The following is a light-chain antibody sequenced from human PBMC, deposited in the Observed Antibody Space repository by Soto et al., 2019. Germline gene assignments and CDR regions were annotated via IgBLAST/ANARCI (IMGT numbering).Light chain of an antibody. V-gene: IGKV3-15*01. Sequence: EIVITQSPCTLSVPPGERATLSCRASQSVSSYLAWYQQKPGQAPRLLIYGASTRATGIPARFSGSGSGTDFTLTISSLQSEDFAVYYCQQYSDWPTFGQGTRLEIK. CDR2: GAS. CDR1: QSVSSY. CDR3: QQYSDWPT. J-gene: IGKJ5*01.